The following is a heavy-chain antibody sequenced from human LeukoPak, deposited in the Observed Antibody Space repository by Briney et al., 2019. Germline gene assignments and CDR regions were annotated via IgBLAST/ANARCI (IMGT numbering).Heavy chain of an antibody. V-gene: IGHV4-4*02. D-gene: IGHD3-9*01. CDR3: ASDILTGYSYYYYYGMDV. CDR2: IYHSGST. Sequence: PSGTLSLTCAVSGGSISSSNWWSWVRQPPGKGLEWIGEIYHSGSTNYNPSLKSRVTISVDKSMNQFSLKLSSVTAADTAVYYCASDILTGYSYYYYYGMDVWGIGTTVTVSS. J-gene: IGHJ6*04. CDR1: GGSISSSNW.